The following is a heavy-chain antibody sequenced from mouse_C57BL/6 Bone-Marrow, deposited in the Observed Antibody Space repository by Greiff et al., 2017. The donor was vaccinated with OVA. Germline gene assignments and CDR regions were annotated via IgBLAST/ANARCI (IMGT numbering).Heavy chain of an antibody. J-gene: IGHJ3*01. CDR1: GYTFTSYW. Sequence: QVQLQQSGAELVKPGASVKLSCKASGYTFTSYWMHWVKQRPGQGLEWIGMIHPNSGSTNYNEKFKSKATLTVDKSSSTAYMQLSSLTSEDAAVYYCARDRGGIAYWGQGTLVTVSA. CDR3: ARDRGGIAY. CDR2: IHPNSGST. V-gene: IGHV1-64*01.